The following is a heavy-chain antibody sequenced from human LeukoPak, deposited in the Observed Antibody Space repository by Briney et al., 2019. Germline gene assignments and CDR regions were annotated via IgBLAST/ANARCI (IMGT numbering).Heavy chain of an antibody. CDR3: AKDRDIAVAGDTAD. J-gene: IGHJ4*02. Sequence: SGRSLRLSCAASGFTFSSYGMHWVRQAPGKGLEWMAVIRYVGSDKYYADSVKGRFTISRDNSQNTMYLQMNSLRAEDTAVYYCAKDRDIAVAGDTADWGQGTLVTVSS. CDR2: IRYVGSDK. D-gene: IGHD6-19*01. V-gene: IGHV3-33*06. CDR1: GFTFSSYG.